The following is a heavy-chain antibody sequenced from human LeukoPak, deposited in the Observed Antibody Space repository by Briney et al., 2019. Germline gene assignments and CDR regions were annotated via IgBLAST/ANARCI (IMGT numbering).Heavy chain of an antibody. V-gene: IGHV1-2*02. CDR3: ARGQRGYCSSTSCYTPLGMIV. CDR1: GYTFTGYY. D-gene: IGHD2-2*02. CDR2: INPNSGGT. Sequence: ASVKVSCKASGYTFTGYYMHWVRQAPGQGLEWMGWINPNSGGTNYAQKFQGRVTMTRDTSISTAYMELSRLRSDDTAVYYCARGQRGYCSSTSCYTPLGMIVWGQGTTVIVSS. J-gene: IGHJ6*02.